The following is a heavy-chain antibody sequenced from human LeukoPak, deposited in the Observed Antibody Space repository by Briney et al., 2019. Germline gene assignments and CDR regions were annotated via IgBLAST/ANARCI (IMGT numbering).Heavy chain of an antibody. CDR1: GYTFTSYY. CDR2: INPSGGST. D-gene: IGHD3-10*01. V-gene: IGHV1-46*01. Sequence: ASVKVSCKATGYTFTSYYMHWVRQAPGQGLEWMGIINPSGGSTSYAQKFQGRVTITADKSTSTAYMELSSLRSEDTAVYYCASGYYGSGTYYYYMDVWGKGTTVTVSS. CDR3: ASGYYGSGTYYYYMDV. J-gene: IGHJ6*03.